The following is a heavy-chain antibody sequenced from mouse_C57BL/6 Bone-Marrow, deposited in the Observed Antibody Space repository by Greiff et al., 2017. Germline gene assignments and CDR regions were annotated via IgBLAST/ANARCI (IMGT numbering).Heavy chain of an antibody. V-gene: IGHV6-3*01. J-gene: IGHJ1*03. CDR3: TGGGTWYFEV. CDR2: IRLKSDNYAT. Sequence: EVKLVESGGGLVQPGGSMKLSCVASGFTFSNYWMNWVRQSPEQGLEWVAQIRLKSDNYATHYAESVKGRFTISTDDSKSSVYLQMNNLSAEDTGIYYCTGGGTWYFEVWGTGTTVTVSS. D-gene: IGHD3-3*01. CDR1: GFTFSNYW.